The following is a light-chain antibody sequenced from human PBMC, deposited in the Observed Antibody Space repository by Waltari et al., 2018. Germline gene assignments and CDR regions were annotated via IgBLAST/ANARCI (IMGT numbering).Light chain of an antibody. V-gene: IGKV1-39*01. CDR1: QIINNY. J-gene: IGKJ1*01. CDR3: QQSYTSPRT. Sequence: DIQLTQSPSSLSACVGDRVTITCRTSQIINNYLNWFQQKAGKAPQLLIFDASSVQRGVPSRFSGSGSGTDFTLTISSLQPEDFATYYCQQSYTSPRTFGQGTKV. CDR2: DAS.